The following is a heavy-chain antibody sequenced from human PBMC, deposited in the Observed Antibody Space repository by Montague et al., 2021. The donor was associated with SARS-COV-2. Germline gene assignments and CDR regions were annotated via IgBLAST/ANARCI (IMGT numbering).Heavy chain of an antibody. CDR1: GASINIGTYY. D-gene: IGHD2-15*01. J-gene: IGHJ3*01. V-gene: IGHV4-61*01. Sequence: SETLSLTCTVSGASINIGTYYWTWIRQSPGKPLEWVGYIHDSGTTNYNPSLKSRVTILEDTSRNQFSLNLNSVTAADTAVYYCARGHCSGGFCHYGVAFDVWGRGTMVTVS. CDR2: IHDSGTT. CDR3: ARGHCSGGFCHYGVAFDV.